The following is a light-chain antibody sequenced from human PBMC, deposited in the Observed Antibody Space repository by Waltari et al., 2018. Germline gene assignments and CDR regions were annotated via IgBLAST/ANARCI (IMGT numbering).Light chain of an antibody. Sequence: QSALTQPASVSGSPGQSITTSCTGTQSDVGGYNYSSWYQQLPGKAPQLFVSAVTNRPSGVSNLFSGSKSDNTASLTISGLLAEDEADYYCSSYTNSSTYVFGTGTKVTVL. J-gene: IGLJ1*01. CDR3: SSYTNSSTYV. CDR1: QSDVGGYNY. V-gene: IGLV2-14*01. CDR2: AVT.